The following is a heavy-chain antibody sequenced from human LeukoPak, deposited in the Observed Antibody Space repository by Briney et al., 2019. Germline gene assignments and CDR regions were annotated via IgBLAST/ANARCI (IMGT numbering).Heavy chain of an antibody. J-gene: IGHJ5*02. V-gene: IGHV1-69*04. D-gene: IGHD6-13*01. CDR3: ARDRKRSAAGTGWFDP. CDR2: IIPILGIA. Sequence: GASVKVSCKASGGTFSSYAISWVRQAPGQGLEWMGRIIPILGIANYAQRFQGRVTITADKSTSTAYMELSSLRSEDTAVYYCARDRKRSAAGTGWFDPWGQGTLVTVSS. CDR1: GGTFSSYA.